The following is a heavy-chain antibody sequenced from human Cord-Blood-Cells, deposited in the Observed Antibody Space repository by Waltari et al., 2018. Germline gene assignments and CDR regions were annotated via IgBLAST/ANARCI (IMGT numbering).Heavy chain of an antibody. CDR1: GFTFSSYA. D-gene: IGHD2-2*01. CDR3: AREKYQLLFDY. Sequence: QVQLVESGGGVVQPGRSLRLSWAASGFTFSSYAMHWVRQAPGKGLEWVAVISYDGSNKYYADSVKGRFTISRDNSKNTLYLQMNSLRAEDTAVYYCAREKYQLLFDYWGQGTLVTVSS. V-gene: IGHV3-30-3*01. J-gene: IGHJ4*02. CDR2: ISYDGSNK.